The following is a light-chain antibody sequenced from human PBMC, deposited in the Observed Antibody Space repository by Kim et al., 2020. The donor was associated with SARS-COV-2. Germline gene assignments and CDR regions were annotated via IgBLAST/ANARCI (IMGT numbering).Light chain of an antibody. J-gene: IGLJ2*01. CDR1: SLRSYY. CDR3: NSRDSSGNHLG. Sequence: ALGQTVRITCQGDSLRSYYASWYQQKPGQAPVLVIYGKNNRPSGIPDRFSGSSSGNTASLTITGAQAEDEADYYCNSRDSSGNHLGIGGGTKVTVL. CDR2: GKN. V-gene: IGLV3-19*01.